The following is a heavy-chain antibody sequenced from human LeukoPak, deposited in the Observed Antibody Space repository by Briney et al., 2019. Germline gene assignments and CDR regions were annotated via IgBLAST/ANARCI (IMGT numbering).Heavy chain of an antibody. V-gene: IGHV3-21*01. CDR2: ISSSSSYI. J-gene: IGHJ6*02. CDR3: AREFGELLYYYYGMDV. D-gene: IGHD3-10*01. Sequence: GGSLRLSCAASGFTFSSYSMNWVRKAPGKGLEWVSSISSSSSYIYYADSVKGRFTISRDNAKNSLYLQMNSLRAEDTAVYYCAREFGELLYYYYGMDVWGQGTTVTVSS. CDR1: GFTFSSYS.